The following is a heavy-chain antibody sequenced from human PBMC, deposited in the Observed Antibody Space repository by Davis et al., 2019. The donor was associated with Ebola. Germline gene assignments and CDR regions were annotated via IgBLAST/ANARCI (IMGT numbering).Heavy chain of an antibody. CDR1: SVSISSHY. V-gene: IGHV4-59*11. CDR2: ISHSGNT. J-gene: IGHJ4*02. CDR3: ARGKDGYNVFDY. Sequence: PSETLSLTCTVSSVSISSHYWSWIRQPPGKGLEWIAYISHSGNTFYNPSLKSRVTMSVDTSKNQFSLKLTSVTAADTALYYCARGKDGYNVFDYWGQGTLVTVSS. D-gene: IGHD5-24*01.